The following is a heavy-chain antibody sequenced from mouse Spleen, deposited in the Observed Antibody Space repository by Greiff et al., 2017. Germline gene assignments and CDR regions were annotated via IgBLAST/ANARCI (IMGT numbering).Heavy chain of an antibody. V-gene: IGHV2-4*01. CDR3: AKAYDGYYGAWFAY. CDR1: GFSLTSYG. J-gene: IGHJ3*01. CDR2: IWSGGST. D-gene: IGHD2-3*01. Sequence: VQRVESGPGLVQPSQSLSITCTVSGFSLTSYGVHWVRQPPGKGLEWLGVIWSGGSTDYNAAFISRLSISKDNSKSQVFFKMNSLQADDTAIYYCAKAYDGYYGAWFAYWGQGTLVTVSA.